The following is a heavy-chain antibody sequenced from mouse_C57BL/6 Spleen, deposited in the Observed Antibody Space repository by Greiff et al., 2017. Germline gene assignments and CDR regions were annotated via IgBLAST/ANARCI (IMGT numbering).Heavy chain of an antibody. CDR2: ISDGGSYT. CDR1: GFTFSSYA. CDR3: ARAEFITTVVAPLDY. V-gene: IGHV5-4*01. D-gene: IGHD1-1*01. J-gene: IGHJ4*01. Sequence: EVQVVESGGGLVKPGGSLKLSCAASGFTFSSYAMSWVRQTPEKRLEWVATISDGGSYTYYPDNVKGRFTISRDNAKNNLYLQMSHLKSEDTAMYYCARAEFITTVVAPLDYWGQGTSVTVSS.